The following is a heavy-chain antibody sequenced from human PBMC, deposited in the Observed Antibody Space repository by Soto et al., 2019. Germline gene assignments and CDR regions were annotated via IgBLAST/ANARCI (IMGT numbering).Heavy chain of an antibody. CDR2: INAKSGGT. CDR1: GYTFTDYY. V-gene: IGHV1-2*02. D-gene: IGHD1-1*01. CDR3: TREKMEGWFDP. Sequence: GASVKVSCKASGYTFTDYYIHWVRQAPGQGPEWVGWINAKSGGTKYAQNFQGRVTVTRDTSSSTSYMDLRGLRSDDTAVYYCTREKMEGWFDPWGQGTLVTVSS. J-gene: IGHJ5*02.